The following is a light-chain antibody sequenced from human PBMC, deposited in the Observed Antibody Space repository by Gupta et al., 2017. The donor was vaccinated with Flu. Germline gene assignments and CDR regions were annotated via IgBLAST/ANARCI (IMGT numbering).Light chain of an antibody. Sequence: VTLRHAASRSCSSSRSRGYNNRMIYLPWLQQRPDESRRRIIYESTTRDSGAADRFSSRGAANDFTLKTSRGEDEDVGVYYDKRGTHPWTFGQGTKLEI. V-gene: IGKV2-30*01. J-gene: IGKJ2*02. CDR1: RSRGYNNRMIY. CDR3: KRGTHPWT. CDR2: EST.